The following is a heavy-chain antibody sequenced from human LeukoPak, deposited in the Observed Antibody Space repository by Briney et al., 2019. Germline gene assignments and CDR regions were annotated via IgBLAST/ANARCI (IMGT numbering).Heavy chain of an antibody. CDR3: AERAYSGRSFDH. J-gene: IGHJ4*02. V-gene: IGHV1-2*02. CDR1: GYTFTNYY. D-gene: IGHD5-12*01. Sequence: ASVRVSCKTSGYTFTNYYIHWVRQAPGQGLEWMGWVNPNSADTNYAQKFQDRVTMTRDTSINTAFMELSSLRSDDTAVYYCAERAYSGRSFDHWGQGTLVTVSS. CDR2: VNPNSADT.